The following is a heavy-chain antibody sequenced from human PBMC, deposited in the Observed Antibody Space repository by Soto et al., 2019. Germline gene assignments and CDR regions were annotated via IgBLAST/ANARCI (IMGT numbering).Heavy chain of an antibody. J-gene: IGHJ4*02. CDR2: IKREADGVTA. CDR3: TARLYYSDSSGQPRDFDY. V-gene: IGHV3-15*01. Sequence: GSRLLPCPASGFTFRNAWMSWVRQAPGKGLEWVGRIKREADGVTADYAAPVKGRVTISRDDSKNTLFLQMSSLKTEDTAVYFCTARLYYSDSSGQPRDFDYWGQGTLVTVYS. CDR1: GFTFRNAW. D-gene: IGHD3-22*01.